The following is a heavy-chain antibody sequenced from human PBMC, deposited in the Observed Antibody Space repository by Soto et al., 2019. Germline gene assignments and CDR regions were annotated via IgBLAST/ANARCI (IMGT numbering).Heavy chain of an antibody. J-gene: IGHJ4*01. V-gene: IGHV1-69*01. CDR2: VIPILGTA. Sequence: QVQLVQSGAEVKKPGSSVKVSCTASGGSLRNSVISWVRQAPAQRLEWMGGVIPILGTANYAQKLQCRVTMNAAEATRTAYLDLSSLSPDDTAVYYCARLGHPGHWGPGTLVIVSS. CDR3: ARLGHPGH. CDR1: GGSLRNSV.